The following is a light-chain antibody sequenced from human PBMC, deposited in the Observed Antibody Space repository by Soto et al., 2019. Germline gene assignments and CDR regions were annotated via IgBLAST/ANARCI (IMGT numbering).Light chain of an antibody. J-gene: IGKJ2*01. CDR3: QQYNSYPFT. V-gene: IGKV1-5*01. CDR2: AAS. CDR1: QSISSS. Sequence: DIQMTQSPSTLSASVGDRVTITCRASQSISSSLAWYQQKPGKAPKLLIYAASSLEGGVPSRFSGSGSGTEFTLTISCLRPDDFATYYCQQYNSYPFTFGQATILEI.